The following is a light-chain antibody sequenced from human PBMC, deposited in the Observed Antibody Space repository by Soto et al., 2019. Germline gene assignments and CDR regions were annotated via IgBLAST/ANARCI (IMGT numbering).Light chain of an antibody. CDR3: QHYLNCTIT. V-gene: IGKV1-8*01. Sequence: AIRMTQCPSSLSASIGDTVTITCRASQDIGSVLAWYQQKPGTAPKVLISGASDLQGGVPSRFSGSGSRTDFTLTITHLQSEDFATYYCQHYLNCTITFGQGTRLEIK. CDR1: QDIGSV. J-gene: IGKJ5*01. CDR2: GAS.